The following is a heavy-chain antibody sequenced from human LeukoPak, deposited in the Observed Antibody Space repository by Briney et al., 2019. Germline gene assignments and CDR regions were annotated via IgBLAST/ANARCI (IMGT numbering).Heavy chain of an antibody. CDR3: ARHRPMIVVVTPEWFDP. D-gene: IGHD3-22*01. Sequence: SVKVSCKASGYTFTSYYMHWVRQAPGQGLEWMGGIIPIFGTANYAQKFQGRVTITADESTSTAYMELSSLRSEDTAVYYCARHRPMIVVVTPEWFDPWGQGTLVTVSS. CDR1: GYTFTSYY. V-gene: IGHV1-69*13. CDR2: IIPIFGTA. J-gene: IGHJ5*02.